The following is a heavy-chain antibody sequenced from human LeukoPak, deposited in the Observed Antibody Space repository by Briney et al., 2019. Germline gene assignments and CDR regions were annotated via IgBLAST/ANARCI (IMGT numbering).Heavy chain of an antibody. J-gene: IGHJ4*02. CDR2: INSDGSTT. D-gene: IGHD4-17*01. CDR1: GFTFSSHW. V-gene: IGHV3-74*01. Sequence: GGSLRLSCAASGFTFSSHWMHWVRQAPGKGLVWVSRINSDGSTTSYADSVKGRFTISRDNAKNTLYLQMNSLRADDTAVYYCTRGRSPVPTVTTPGLFDCWGQGTLVTVSS. CDR3: TRGRSPVPTVTTPGLFDC.